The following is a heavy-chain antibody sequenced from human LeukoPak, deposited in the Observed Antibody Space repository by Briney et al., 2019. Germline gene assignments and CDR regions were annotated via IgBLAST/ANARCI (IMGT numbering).Heavy chain of an antibody. CDR3: ARARFGVVVITD. J-gene: IGHJ4*02. CDR2: ISSSSSYI. D-gene: IGHD3-22*01. V-gene: IGHV3-21*04. Sequence: GGSLRLSCAASGFTFSSYAMHWVRQAPGKGLEWVSSISSSSSYIYYADSVKGRFTISRDNAKNSLYLQMNSLRAEDTAVYYCARARFGVVVITDWGQGTLVTVSS. CDR1: GFTFSSYA.